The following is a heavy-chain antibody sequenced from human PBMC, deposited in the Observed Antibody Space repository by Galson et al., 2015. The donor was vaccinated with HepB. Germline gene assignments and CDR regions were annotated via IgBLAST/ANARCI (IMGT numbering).Heavy chain of an antibody. Sequence: SLRLSCAVSGFTFSRHAFHWVRQAPGKGLEWVSYISRNSTTIYYADSVKGRFTISRANAKNSLYLQMNSLRVEDTAVYYCARDPDYDYVWGTYRPDYWGQGTLVTVSS. V-gene: IGHV3-48*01. CDR3: ARDPDYDYVWGTYRPDY. CDR2: ISRNSTTI. CDR1: GFTFSRHA. J-gene: IGHJ4*02. D-gene: IGHD3-16*02.